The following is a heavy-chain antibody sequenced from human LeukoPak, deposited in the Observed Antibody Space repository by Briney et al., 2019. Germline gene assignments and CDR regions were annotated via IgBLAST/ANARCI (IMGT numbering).Heavy chain of an antibody. CDR1: GGSISSYY. V-gene: IGHV4-59*01. CDR3: ARGVRAGGYPYFDA. D-gene: IGHD5-12*01. CDR2: IYNNGST. J-gene: IGHJ4*02. Sequence: SETLSLTCTVSGGSISSYYWSWIRQPPGKGLEWIAYIYNNGSTNYNPSLRSRVTISVDTSKNQFSLKLSSVTAADTAVYFCARGVRAGGYPYFDAWGQGTLVSVSS.